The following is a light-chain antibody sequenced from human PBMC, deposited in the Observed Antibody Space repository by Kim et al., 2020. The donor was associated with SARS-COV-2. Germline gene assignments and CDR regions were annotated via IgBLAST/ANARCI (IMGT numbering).Light chain of an antibody. CDR1: SLRTYF. Sequence: ALGQTIRITCQGDSLRTYFASWYQQKPGQAPVLVLYGKNNRPSGIPDRFSASTSGNTASLTITGAQAEDEADYYCHSRDSNAKRYVFGSGTKVTVL. CDR3: HSRDSNAKRYV. J-gene: IGLJ1*01. V-gene: IGLV3-19*01. CDR2: GKN.